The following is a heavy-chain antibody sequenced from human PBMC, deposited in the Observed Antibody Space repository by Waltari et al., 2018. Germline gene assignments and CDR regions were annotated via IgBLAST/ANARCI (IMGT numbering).Heavy chain of an antibody. J-gene: IGHJ4*02. D-gene: IGHD3-16*01. Sequence: GLVRPSETLSLTCSVSGASVSGSRNFWSWIRQAPGERLEWIGYISYLGSSNSNPSLKSRVTISVDTSKNQFSLKLSSVTAADTAVYYCVRETDFVWGSYADYWGQGAQVTVSS. V-gene: IGHV4-61*01. CDR3: VRETDFVWGSYADY. CDR1: GASVSGSRNF. CDR2: ISYLGSS.